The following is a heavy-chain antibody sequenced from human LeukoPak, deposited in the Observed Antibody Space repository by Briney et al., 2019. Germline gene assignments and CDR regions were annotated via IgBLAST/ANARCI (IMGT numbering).Heavy chain of an antibody. Sequence: GGSLRLSCAASGFTFDDYAMHWVRQAPGKGLEWVSGISWNSGSIGYADSVKGRFTISRDNAKNSLYLQMNSLRAEDTALYYCAKDGAYGDLFDYWGQGTLVTVSS. D-gene: IGHD4-17*01. CDR1: GFTFDDYA. CDR3: AKDGAYGDLFDY. CDR2: ISWNSGSI. V-gene: IGHV3-9*01. J-gene: IGHJ4*02.